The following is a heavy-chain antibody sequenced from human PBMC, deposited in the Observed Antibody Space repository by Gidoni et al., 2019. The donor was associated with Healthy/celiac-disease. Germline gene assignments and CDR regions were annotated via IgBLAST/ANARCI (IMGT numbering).Heavy chain of an antibody. Sequence: EVQLLESGGGLVQPGGSLRLSCAASGFTFSSSAMSWVRQAPGKGLEWVSAISGSGGSTYYADAVKGRFTISRDNSKNTLYLQMNSLRAEDTAVYYCAKDRASSSWYYYYGMDVWGQGTTVTVSS. V-gene: IGHV3-23*01. CDR1: GFTFSSSA. J-gene: IGHJ6*02. D-gene: IGHD6-13*01. CDR3: AKDRASSSWYYYYGMDV. CDR2: ISGSGGST.